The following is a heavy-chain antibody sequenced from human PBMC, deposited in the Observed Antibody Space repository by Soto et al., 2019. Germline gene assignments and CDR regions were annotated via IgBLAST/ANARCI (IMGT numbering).Heavy chain of an antibody. Sequence: QVQLVQSGAEVKKPGSSVKVSCKASGGTFSSYAISWVRQAPGQGLEWMGGIIPIFGTANYAQKFQGRVPITADESTSPAYMELGSLRSEDTAVYYWARAPERTGSSWNPRDWGQGTLVTVSS. V-gene: IGHV1-69*12. CDR2: IIPIFGTA. CDR3: ARAPERTGSSWNPRD. J-gene: IGHJ4*02. D-gene: IGHD2-15*01. CDR1: GGTFSSYA.